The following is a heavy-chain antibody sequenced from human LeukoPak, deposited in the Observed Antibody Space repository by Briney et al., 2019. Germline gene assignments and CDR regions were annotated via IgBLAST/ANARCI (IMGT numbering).Heavy chain of an antibody. J-gene: IGHJ4*02. CDR1: GGSISSYY. V-gene: IGHV4-4*07. CDR2: MYFSGET. Sequence: KSSETLSLTCTVSGGSISSYYWTWIRQPAGKGLEWIGRMYFSGETNYNPSLKSRVTMSLDTSKNHFSLRLTSATAADTAVYYCASGIQWTGNNFWGQGILVTVSS. D-gene: IGHD3/OR15-3a*01. CDR3: ASGIQWTGNNF.